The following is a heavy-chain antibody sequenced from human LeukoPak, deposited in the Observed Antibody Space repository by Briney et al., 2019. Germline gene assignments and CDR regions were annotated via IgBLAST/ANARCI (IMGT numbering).Heavy chain of an antibody. J-gene: IGHJ6*02. V-gene: IGHV3-9*01. CDR3: AKDLGYCSSTSCYGMDV. D-gene: IGHD2-2*01. CDR1: GFTFDDYA. CDR2: ISWNSGSI. Sequence: GWSLRLSCAASGFTFDDYAMHWDRQAPGKGLEWVSGISWNSGSIGYADSVKGRSTISRDNAKNSLYLQMNSLRAEDTALYYCAKDLGYCSSTSCYGMDVWGQGTTVTVSS.